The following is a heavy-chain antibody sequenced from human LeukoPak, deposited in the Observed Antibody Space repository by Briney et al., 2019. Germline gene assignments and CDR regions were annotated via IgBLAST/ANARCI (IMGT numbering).Heavy chain of an antibody. CDR3: ARADRLHGGPYLIGP. CDR1: GYSFTDYY. D-gene: IGHD2-21*01. J-gene: IGHJ5*02. Sequence: EASVKVSCKASGYSFTDYYMHWVRQAPGQGIEWMGWINPNSGGTSSAQKFQGRVTMTRDTSITTVYMEMSWLTSDDTAIYYCARADRLHGGPYLIGPWGQGTLVTVSS. CDR2: INPNSGGT. V-gene: IGHV1-2*02.